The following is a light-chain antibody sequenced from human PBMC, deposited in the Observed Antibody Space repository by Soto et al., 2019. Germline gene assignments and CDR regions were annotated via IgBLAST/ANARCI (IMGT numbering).Light chain of an antibody. Sequence: EIVLTQSPGTLSLSPGERATLSCRASQSVTSTYLAWYQQKPGQAPRLLIYGASSWATGIPDRFSGSGSGTDFTLTISRLDPEDFAVYYCQQYDSSPITFGQGTRLEIK. J-gene: IGKJ5*01. CDR3: QQYDSSPIT. CDR1: QSVTSTY. CDR2: GAS. V-gene: IGKV3-20*01.